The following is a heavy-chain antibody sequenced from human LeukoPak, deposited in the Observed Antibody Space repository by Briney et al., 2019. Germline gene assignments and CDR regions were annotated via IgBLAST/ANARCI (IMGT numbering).Heavy chain of an antibody. CDR2: IKQDGSEK. D-gene: IGHD2-2*01. CDR3: ARGLVPAANDYYYMDV. J-gene: IGHJ6*03. Sequence: GGSLRLSCAASGFTFSSYWMSWFRQAPGKGPERVANIKQDGSEKYYVDSVKGRFTISRDNAKNSLYLQMNSLRAEDTAVYYCARGLVPAANDYYYMDVWGKGTTVTVSS. CDR1: GFTFSSYW. V-gene: IGHV3-7*01.